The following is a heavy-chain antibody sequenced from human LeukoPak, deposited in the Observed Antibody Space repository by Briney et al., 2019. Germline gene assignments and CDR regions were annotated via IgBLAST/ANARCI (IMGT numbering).Heavy chain of an antibody. Sequence: GASVKVSCKASGYTFTSYDINWVRQAPGQGLEWMGWINPNSGGTNYAQKFQGRVTMTRDTSISTAYMELSSLRSEDTAVYYCAKDRIAVAGMFDPWGQGTLVTVSS. V-gene: IGHV1-2*02. J-gene: IGHJ5*02. CDR2: INPNSGGT. D-gene: IGHD6-19*01. CDR3: AKDRIAVAGMFDP. CDR1: GYTFTSYD.